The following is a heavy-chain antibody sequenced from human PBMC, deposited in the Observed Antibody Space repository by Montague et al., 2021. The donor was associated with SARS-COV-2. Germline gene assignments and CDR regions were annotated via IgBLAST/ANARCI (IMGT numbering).Heavy chain of an antibody. CDR3: ATGPPSGLSVAGFDY. J-gene: IGHJ4*02. V-gene: IGHV4-4*02. Sequence: SETLSLTCGVSGGSISSSHWWNWVHQPPGKGLEWIGEIYHSGSTNYNPSLKNRVIISIDKSKNQFSLKLSSVTAADTAVYYCATGPPSGLSVAGFDYWGQGTLVTVSS. D-gene: IGHD6-19*01. CDR2: IYHSGST. CDR1: GGSISSSHW.